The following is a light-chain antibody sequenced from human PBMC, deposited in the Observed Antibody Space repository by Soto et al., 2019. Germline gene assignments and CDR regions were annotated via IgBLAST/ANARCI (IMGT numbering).Light chain of an antibody. J-gene: IGKJ2*01. V-gene: IGKV1-39*01. CDR3: QQSHITTLFT. CDR1: QNINSH. Sequence: DIQMTQSPSSLSASLGDRVTITCRASQNINSHLNWYQQKPGKAPKVLIYAASRVPNGVPSKFSGSGSGTEFTLTSSSLAPEDFATYYCQQSHITTLFTFGKGTKLEIK. CDR2: AAS.